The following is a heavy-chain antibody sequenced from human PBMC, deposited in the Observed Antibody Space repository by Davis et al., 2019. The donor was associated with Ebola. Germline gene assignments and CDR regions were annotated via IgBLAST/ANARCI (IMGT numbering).Heavy chain of an antibody. V-gene: IGHV1-18*04. D-gene: IGHD6-19*01. J-gene: IGHJ4*02. CDR1: GYTFTNYG. Sequence: ASVKVSCKASGYTFTNYGITWVRQAPGQGLEWMGWINPHNGNTNYAQNVQGRVTMTTDTSTSTAYMEVGSLKSDATAVYYCARDRKQWLDLDYWGQGTLVTVSS. CDR2: INPHNGNT. CDR3: ARDRKQWLDLDY.